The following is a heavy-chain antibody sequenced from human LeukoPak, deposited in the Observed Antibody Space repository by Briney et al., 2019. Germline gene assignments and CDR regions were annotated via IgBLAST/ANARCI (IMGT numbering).Heavy chain of an antibody. D-gene: IGHD1-26*01. J-gene: IGHJ5*02. CDR2: INHSGST. Sequence: PSETLSLTCAVYGGSFSGYYWSWIRQPPGKGLEWIGEINHSGSTNYNPSLKSRVTISVDTSKNQFSLQLSSVTAADTAVYYCARGVPYSGSYYGWFDPWGQGTLVTVSS. CDR1: GGSFSGYY. CDR3: ARGVPYSGSYYGWFDP. V-gene: IGHV4-34*01.